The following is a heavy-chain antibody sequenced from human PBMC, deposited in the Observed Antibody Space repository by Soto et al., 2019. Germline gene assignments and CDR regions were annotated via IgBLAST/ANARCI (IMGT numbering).Heavy chain of an antibody. D-gene: IGHD6-13*01. V-gene: IGHV4-39*01. CDR3: ARHGGSIAAAQKYFDY. CDR1: GGSISSSSYY. Sequence: SETLSLTCTVSGGSISSSSYYWGWIRQPPGKGLEWIGSIYYSGSTYYNPSLKSRVTISVDTSKNQFSLKLSSVTAADTAVYYCARHGGSIAAAQKYFDYWGQGTLVTVSS. CDR2: IYYSGST. J-gene: IGHJ4*02.